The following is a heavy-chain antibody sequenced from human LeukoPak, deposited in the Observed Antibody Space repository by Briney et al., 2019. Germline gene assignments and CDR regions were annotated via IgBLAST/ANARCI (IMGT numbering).Heavy chain of an antibody. J-gene: IGHJ4*02. D-gene: IGHD6-19*01. V-gene: IGHV4-39*01. CDR3: ARQVVAVAGTGYFDY. CDR1: GGSIRSSSYY. Sequence: SETLSLTCTVSGGSIRSSSYYCGWIRQPPGKGLEWIGSIYYSGSTYYNASLKSRGTISVDTSKNQFSLKQNSVTAADTAVYFCARQVVAVAGTGYFDYWGQGTLVTVSS. CDR2: IYYSGST.